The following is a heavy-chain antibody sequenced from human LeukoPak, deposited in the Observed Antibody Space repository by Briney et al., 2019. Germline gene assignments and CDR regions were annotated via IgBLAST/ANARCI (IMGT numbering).Heavy chain of an antibody. CDR2: ISAYNGNT. CDR1: GYTFTNFG. V-gene: IGHV1-18*01. CDR3: ARDRDYGDYNTQDLFVY. D-gene: IGHD4-17*01. J-gene: IGHJ4*02. Sequence: ASVKVSCKASGYTFTNFGISWVRQAPGQGLEWMGWISAYNGNTNYVQRLQGRVTMTTDTSTSTAYVELRSLRSDDTAVYYCARDRDYGDYNTQDLFVYWGQGTLVTVSS.